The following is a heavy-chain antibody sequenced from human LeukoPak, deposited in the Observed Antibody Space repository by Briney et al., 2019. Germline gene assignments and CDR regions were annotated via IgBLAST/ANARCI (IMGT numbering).Heavy chain of an antibody. CDR2: INIDGSGT. CDR3: AKDSEIAAAGSYWYFDL. D-gene: IGHD6-13*01. V-gene: IGHV3-74*01. Sequence: GGSLRLSCAASGLTFSSYWMHWVRQAPGKGLVWVSRINIDGSGTSYADSVKGRFTISRDNPKNTLYLQMNSLRAEDTAVYYCAKDSEIAAAGSYWYFDLWGRGTLVTVSS. J-gene: IGHJ2*01. CDR1: GLTFSSYW.